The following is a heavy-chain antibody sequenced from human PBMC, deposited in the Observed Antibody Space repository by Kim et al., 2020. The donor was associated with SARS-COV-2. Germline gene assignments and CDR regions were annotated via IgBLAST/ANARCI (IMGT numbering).Heavy chain of an antibody. D-gene: IGHD2-15*01. CDR2: IDHSGYT. V-gene: IGHV4-34*01. CDR3: AKIGGYPDY. Sequence: SETLSLTCAVHGGPFSDYSWSWIRQPPGKGLEWIGEIDHSGYTNYNPSLKSRVSISVDSSKSQLSLSHSSMTAADTAVYYCAKIGGYPDYWGQGTLVTVS. J-gene: IGHJ4*02. CDR1: GGPFSDYS.